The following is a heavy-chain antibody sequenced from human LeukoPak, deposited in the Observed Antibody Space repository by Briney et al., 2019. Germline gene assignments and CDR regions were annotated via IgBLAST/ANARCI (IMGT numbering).Heavy chain of an antibody. CDR2: INPDSGGT. Sequence: ASVKVSCKASGYTFTGYYMHWVRQAPGQGLEWMGWINPDSGGTNYAQKFQGRVTMTRDTSISTAYMELSRLRSDDTAVYYCVREVSAANAGYMDVWGTGTTVTVSS. CDR1: GYTFTGYY. CDR3: VREVSAANAGYMDV. D-gene: IGHD6-13*01. V-gene: IGHV1-2*02. J-gene: IGHJ6*03.